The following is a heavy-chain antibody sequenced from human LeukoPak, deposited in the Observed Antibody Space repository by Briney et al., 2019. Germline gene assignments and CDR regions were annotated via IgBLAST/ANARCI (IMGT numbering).Heavy chain of an antibody. CDR1: GFTFNNYS. D-gene: IGHD6-13*01. Sequence: GGSLRLSCAASGFTFNNYSMHWVRQAPGKGLVWVSRINVDGSRTTYADSVKGRFTISRDNAESTLYLQMNSLRAEDTAVYFCAREGRSWSDTGLDYWGRGTLVTVSS. CDR2: INVDGSRT. J-gene: IGHJ4*02. V-gene: IGHV3-74*01. CDR3: AREGRSWSDTGLDY.